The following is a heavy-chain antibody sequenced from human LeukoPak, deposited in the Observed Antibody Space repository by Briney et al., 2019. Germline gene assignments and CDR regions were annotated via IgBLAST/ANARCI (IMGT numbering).Heavy chain of an antibody. Sequence: AGGSRGLSCAASGFTFSSYEMNWVRKAPGKGLEWFSSISSGAATIYYADSVKGRFTISRDNAKNSLYLQMNSLRAEDTAVYYCARVGVLSSSWLLYWGQGTLVTVSS. D-gene: IGHD6-13*01. J-gene: IGHJ4*02. CDR2: ISSGAATI. CDR1: GFTFSSYE. CDR3: ARVGVLSSSWLLY. V-gene: IGHV3-48*03.